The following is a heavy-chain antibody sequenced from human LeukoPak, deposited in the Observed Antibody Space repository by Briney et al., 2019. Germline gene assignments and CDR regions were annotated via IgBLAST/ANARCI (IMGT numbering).Heavy chain of an antibody. Sequence: GGSLRLSCAASNFTFGVYAMSWVRQAPGKGLEWISLISASGDKTYYADSVKGRFTVSRDNSRNTMHLQMDSLRAEDTAVYYCAKDRDGDFYFYMDVWGTGTTVIVSS. CDR2: ISASGDKT. CDR1: NFTFGVYA. D-gene: IGHD4-17*01. J-gene: IGHJ6*03. CDR3: AKDRDGDFYFYMDV. V-gene: IGHV3-23*01.